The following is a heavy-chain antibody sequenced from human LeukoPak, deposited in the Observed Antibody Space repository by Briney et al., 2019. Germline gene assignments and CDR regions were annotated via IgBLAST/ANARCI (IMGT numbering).Heavy chain of an antibody. D-gene: IGHD3-10*01. CDR1: GFTFDDYT. CDR2: ISWDGGST. J-gene: IGHJ4*02. V-gene: IGHV3-43*01. Sequence: GGSLRLSCAASGFTFDDYTMHWVRQAPGKGLEWVSVISWDGGSTYYADSVKGRFTNSRDNSKNSLYLQMNSLRTEDSAWYYCAKDKFSGGSGSYYSGYFDYWGQGTLVTVSS. CDR3: AKDKFSGGSGSYYSGYFDY.